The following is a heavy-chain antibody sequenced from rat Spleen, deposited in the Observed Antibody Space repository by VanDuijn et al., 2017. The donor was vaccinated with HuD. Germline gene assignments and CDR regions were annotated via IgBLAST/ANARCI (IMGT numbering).Heavy chain of an antibody. D-gene: IGHD1-12*02. CDR1: GFTFSNFD. CDR2: IGPSGDST. Sequence: EVQLVESGGGLVQPGRSLKLSCAASGFTFSNFDMAWVRQAPTKGLEWVASIGPSGDSTYYRDSVKGRFTVSRDNAKGTLFLQMDSLRSEDTATYYCAKSRFYYYDGGYYCFNYWGQGVMVTVSS. V-gene: IGHV5S23*01. CDR3: AKSRFYYYDGGYYCFNY. J-gene: IGHJ2*01.